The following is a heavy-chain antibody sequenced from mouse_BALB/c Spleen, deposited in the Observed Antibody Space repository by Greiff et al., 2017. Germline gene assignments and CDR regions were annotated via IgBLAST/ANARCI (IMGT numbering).Heavy chain of an antibody. Sequence: QVQLQQPGAELVRPGASVKLSCKASGYTFTSYWINWVKQRPGQGLEWIGNIYPSDSYTNYNQKFKDKATLTVDKSSSTAYMQLSSPTSEDSAVYYCSRSTMITLYAMDYWGQGTSVTVSS. D-gene: IGHD2-4*01. CDR3: SRSTMITLYAMDY. CDR2: IYPSDSYT. V-gene: IGHV1-69*02. CDR1: GYTFTSYW. J-gene: IGHJ4*01.